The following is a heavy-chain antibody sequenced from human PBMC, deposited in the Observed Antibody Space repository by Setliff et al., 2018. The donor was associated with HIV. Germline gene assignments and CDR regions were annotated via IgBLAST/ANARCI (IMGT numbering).Heavy chain of an antibody. J-gene: IGHJ6*03. CDR1: GYSISSGYY. V-gene: IGHV4-38-2*01. CDR2: IYTSGST. CDR3: ARGGNDYGDYNLLRYYYYYYMDV. Sequence: SETLSLTCAVSGYSISSGYYWGWIRQPPGKGLEWIGSIYTSGSTNYNPSLKSRVTISVDTSKNQFSLKLSSVTAADTAVYYCARGGNDYGDYNLLRYYYYYYMDVWGKGTTVTVSS. D-gene: IGHD4-17*01.